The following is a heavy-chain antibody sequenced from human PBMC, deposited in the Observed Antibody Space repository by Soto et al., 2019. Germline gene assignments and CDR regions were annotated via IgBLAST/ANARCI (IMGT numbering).Heavy chain of an antibody. CDR1: GFTVSSNY. V-gene: IGHV3-66*01. CDR3: ARDRAVVAAPIYYMDV. CDR2: IYSGGST. J-gene: IGHJ6*03. D-gene: IGHD2-15*01. Sequence: GGSLRLSCAASGFTVSSNYMSWVRQAPGKGLEWVSIIYSGGSTYYADSVKGRFTISRDNSKNTLYLQMNSLRAEDTAVYYCARDRAVVAAPIYYMDVWGKGTTVTVSS.